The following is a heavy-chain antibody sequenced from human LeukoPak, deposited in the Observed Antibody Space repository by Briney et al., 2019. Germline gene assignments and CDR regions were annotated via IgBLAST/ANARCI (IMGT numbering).Heavy chain of an antibody. CDR3: AKCWRVVSGNWYLSFDS. CDR1: GFTFSSYA. CDR2: ISDRGDET. J-gene: IGHJ4*02. Sequence: GGSLRLSCAASGFTFSSYAVSWVRQTPGKGLEWVSSISDRGDETYYADSVRGRFTISRDNSKNTLYLQMKSLGGDDTALYYCAKCWRVVSGNWYLSFDSWGQGTLVTVSS. V-gene: IGHV3-23*01. D-gene: IGHD6-13*01.